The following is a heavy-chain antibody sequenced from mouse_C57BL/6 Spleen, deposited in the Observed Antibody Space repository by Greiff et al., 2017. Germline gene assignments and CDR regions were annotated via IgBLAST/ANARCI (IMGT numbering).Heavy chain of an antibody. V-gene: IGHV14-1*01. D-gene: IGHD1-1*01. Sequence: EVQLQQSGAELVRPGASVKLSCTASGFNIKDYYMHWVKQRPEQGLEWIGRIDPEDGDTEYAPKFQGKDTMTADTSSNTAYLQLSSLTSEDTAVYYCTTGSSYWYFDVWGTGTTVTVSS. J-gene: IGHJ1*03. CDR1: GFNIKDYY. CDR3: TTGSSYWYFDV. CDR2: IDPEDGDT.